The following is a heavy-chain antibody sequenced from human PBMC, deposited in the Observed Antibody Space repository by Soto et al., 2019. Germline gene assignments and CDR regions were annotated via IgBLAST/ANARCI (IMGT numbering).Heavy chain of an antibody. V-gene: IGHV3-21*01. CDR2: ISSSSSYI. J-gene: IGHJ3*02. CDR3: ARVAGGAFDI. CDR1: GFTFSSYI. Sequence: EVQLVESGGGLVKPGGSLRLSCAASGFTFSSYIMNWVRQAPGKWLEWVSYISSSSSYIYYADSVKGRFTISRDNAKNSLYLQMNSLRAEDTAVYYCARVAGGAFDIWGQGTMVTVSS.